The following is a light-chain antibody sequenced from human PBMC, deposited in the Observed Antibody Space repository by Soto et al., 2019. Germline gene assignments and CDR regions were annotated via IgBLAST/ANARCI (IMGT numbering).Light chain of an antibody. J-gene: IGKJ2*01. Sequence: DIKMTQSPSTLSASVGDRITNTCRASQSVSRRLAWYQQKPGKAPKLLIYDASSLESGVPSRFSGRGSGTEFTLTISSLQPDDCATYYCHTYNSYSLHTFGQGTKVDI. CDR1: QSVSRR. CDR2: DAS. CDR3: HTYNSYSLHT. V-gene: IGKV1-5*01.